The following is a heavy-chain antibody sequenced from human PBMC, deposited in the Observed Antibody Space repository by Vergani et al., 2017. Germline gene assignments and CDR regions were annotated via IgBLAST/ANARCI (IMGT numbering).Heavy chain of an antibody. J-gene: IGHJ4*02. V-gene: IGHV3-23*01. CDR1: GFTFSNSA. Sequence: EVHLLESGGGLVQSGGSLRLSCAASGFTFSNSAVSWVRQAPGGGLAWVSSISGPGLSTYYADSVKGRFTISRDNSKNMLYLQMNSLRAEDTAVYYCARLSYDTTPYLQGGYDCWGQGTLVSVSS. D-gene: IGHD3-22*01. CDR2: ISGPGLST. CDR3: ARLSYDTTPYLQGGYDC.